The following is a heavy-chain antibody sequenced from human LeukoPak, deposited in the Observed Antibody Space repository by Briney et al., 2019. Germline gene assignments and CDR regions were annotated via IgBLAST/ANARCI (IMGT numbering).Heavy chain of an antibody. CDR1: GGSFSGYY. Sequence: SETLSLTCAVYGGSFSGYYWSWIRQPPGKGLEWIGEINHSGSTNYNPSLKSRVTISVDTSKNQFSLKLSSVTAADTAVYYCARTFGIPRSYIVVVITSGAFDIWGQGTMVTVSS. V-gene: IGHV4-34*01. J-gene: IGHJ3*02. CDR3: ARTFGIPRSYIVVVITSGAFDI. D-gene: IGHD3-22*01. CDR2: INHSGST.